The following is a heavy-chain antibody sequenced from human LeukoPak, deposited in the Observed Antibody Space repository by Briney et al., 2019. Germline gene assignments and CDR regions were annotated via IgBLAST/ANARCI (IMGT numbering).Heavy chain of an antibody. CDR3: AKDGYCSGGSCYPKHFDY. CDR1: GFTFSSYW. CDR2: IENDESDK. J-gene: IGHJ4*02. D-gene: IGHD2-15*01. Sequence: PGGSLRLSCAASGFTFSSYWMSWVRQAPGKGLEWVAFIENDESDKYYADSVKGRFTISRDNSKNTLYLQMNSLRAEDTAVYYCAKDGYCSGGSCYPKHFDYWGQGTLVTVSS. V-gene: IGHV3-30*02.